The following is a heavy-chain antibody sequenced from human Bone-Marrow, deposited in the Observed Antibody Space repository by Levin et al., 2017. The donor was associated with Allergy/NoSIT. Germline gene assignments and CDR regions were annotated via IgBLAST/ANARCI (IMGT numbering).Heavy chain of an antibody. CDR3: ARGGRYCSGVCNYYLDS. D-gene: IGHD2-8*02. J-gene: IGHJ4*02. V-gene: IGHV4-34*01. CDR2: ISPTGDT. Sequence: SETLSLTCAVSGGSFSGSYWTWIRQSPDKGLEWIGEISPTGDTNYNPSLESRVTISVDTSTLHFSLRMSAVTASATAVYYCARGGRYCSGVCNYYLDSWGQGALVTVSS. CDR1: GGSFSGSY.